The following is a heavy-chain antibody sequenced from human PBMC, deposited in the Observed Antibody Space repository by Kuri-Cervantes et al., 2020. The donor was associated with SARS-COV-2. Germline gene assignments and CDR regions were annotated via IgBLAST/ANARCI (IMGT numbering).Heavy chain of an antibody. J-gene: IGHJ4*02. Sequence: SVKVSCKASGGTFSSYAISWVRQAPGQGLEWMGGIIPIFGTANYAQKFQGRVTMTRDTSISTAYMELSRLRSDDTAVYYRATPRYCSGGSCYGLFDYWGQGTLVTVSS. CDR2: IIPIFGTA. CDR3: ATPRYCSGGSCYGLFDY. V-gene: IGHV1-69*05. D-gene: IGHD2-15*01. CDR1: GGTFSSYA.